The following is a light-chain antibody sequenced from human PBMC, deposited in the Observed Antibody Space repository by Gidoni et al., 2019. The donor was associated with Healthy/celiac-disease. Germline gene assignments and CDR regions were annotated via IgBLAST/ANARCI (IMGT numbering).Light chain of an antibody. V-gene: IGLV3-19*01. Sequence: SSALTQDPAVSVALGQTVRITCQGDSLRSYYASWYQQKPGQAPVLVIYGKNNRPSGIPDRFSGSSSGNTASLTITGAQAEDEADYCCNSRDSSGNPVFGGGTKLTGL. J-gene: IGLJ2*01. CDR1: SLRSYY. CDR3: NSRDSSGNPV. CDR2: GKN.